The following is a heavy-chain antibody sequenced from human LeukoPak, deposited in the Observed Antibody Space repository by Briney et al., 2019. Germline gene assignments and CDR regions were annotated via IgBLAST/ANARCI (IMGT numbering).Heavy chain of an antibody. D-gene: IGHD3-22*01. CDR1: GGSFSGYY. CDR3: ARAPYYYDSSRYYAYSVDY. J-gene: IGHJ4*02. Sequence: TSETLSLTCAVYGGSFSGYYWSWIRQPPGKGLEWIGEINHSGSANYNPSLKSRVTISVDTSKNQFSLKLSSVTAADTAVYYCARAPYYYDSSRYYAYSVDYWGQGTLVTVSS. CDR2: INHSGSA. V-gene: IGHV4-34*01.